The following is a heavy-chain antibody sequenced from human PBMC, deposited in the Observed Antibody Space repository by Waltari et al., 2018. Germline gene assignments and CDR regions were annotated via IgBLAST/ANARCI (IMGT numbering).Heavy chain of an antibody. Sequence: QVQLVQSGAEVKKPGSSVKVSCKASGGHFSSYAIRWGRQAPGQGLGWMGRIIPIFGTANYEQKFQGRVTITADESTSTAYMELSSLRSEDTAVYYCAREQLGEGLDYWGQGTLVTVSS. J-gene: IGHJ4*02. D-gene: IGHD6-6*01. CDR2: IIPIFGTA. V-gene: IGHV1-69*15. CDR1: GGHFSSYA. CDR3: AREQLGEGLDY.